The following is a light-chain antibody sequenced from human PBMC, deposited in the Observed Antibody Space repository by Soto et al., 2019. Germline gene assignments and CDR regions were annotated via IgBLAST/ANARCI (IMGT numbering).Light chain of an antibody. J-gene: IGLJ2*01. CDR2: DVS. CDR1: SSDVGGYNY. Sequence: QSALTQPASVSGSPGQSITISCTGTSSDVGGYNYVSWYQQHPGKAPKLMIYDVSNRPSGVSNRFSGSKSGNTASLTISGLQAEVEAAYYCSSYTISSTLVFGGGTKLTVL. CDR3: SSYTISSTLV. V-gene: IGLV2-14*01.